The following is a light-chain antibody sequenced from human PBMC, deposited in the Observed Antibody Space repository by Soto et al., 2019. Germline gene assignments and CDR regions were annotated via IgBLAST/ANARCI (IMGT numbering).Light chain of an antibody. CDR1: QGISSY. J-gene: IGKJ3*01. CDR2: AAS. V-gene: IGKV1-9*01. CDR3: QQLNSYPRGGP. Sequence: DIQLTQSPSFLSASVGDRVTITCRASQGISSYLAWYQQKPGKAPKLLIYAASTLQSGVPSRFSGSGSGTEFTLTSSSLQPEDCATYYCQQLNSYPRGGPFGPGTKVDIK.